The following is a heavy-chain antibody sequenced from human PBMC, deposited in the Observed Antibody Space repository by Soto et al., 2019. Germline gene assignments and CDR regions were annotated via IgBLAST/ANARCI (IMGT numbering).Heavy chain of an antibody. CDR2: INHSGST. J-gene: IGHJ4*02. CDR1: GGSFSGYY. CDR3: ARGRRITMIVVVINQSFDY. Sequence: SETLSLTCAVYGGSFSGYYWSWIRQPPGKGLEWIGEINHSGSTNYNPSLKSRVTISVDTSKNQFSLKLSSVTAADTAVYYCARGRRITMIVVVINQSFDYWGQGTLVTVSS. V-gene: IGHV4-34*01. D-gene: IGHD3-22*01.